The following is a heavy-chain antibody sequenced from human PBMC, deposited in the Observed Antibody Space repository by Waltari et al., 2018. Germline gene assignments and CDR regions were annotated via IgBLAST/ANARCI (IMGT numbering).Heavy chain of an antibody. CDR2: IYHSGST. V-gene: IGHV4-38-2*01. Sequence: VQLVESGGGLVQPGGSLRLSCAASGFTFSSYWMSWVRQAPGKGLEWIGSIYHSGSTYYNPSLKSRVTISVDTSKNQFSLKLSSVTAADTAVYYCARGSGSYNYWGQGTLVTVSS. CDR1: GFTFSSYW. D-gene: IGHD1-26*01. CDR3: ARGSGSYNY. J-gene: IGHJ4*02.